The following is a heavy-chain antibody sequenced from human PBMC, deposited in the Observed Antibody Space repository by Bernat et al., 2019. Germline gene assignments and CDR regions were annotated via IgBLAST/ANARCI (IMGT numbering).Heavy chain of an antibody. CDR1: GFTFTTYA. D-gene: IGHD2-21*02. CDR2: ISVSGGST. Sequence: ELQLLESGGGLVQPGGSLRLSCAASGFTFTTYAMIWVRQAPGKGRGWVSAISVSGGSTYYADSVKGRFTMSRDNSKNTLYLQMNSLRAEDTAVYYCAKDDCAGDCHYWYFDLWGRGTLVTVSS. J-gene: IGHJ2*01. V-gene: IGHV3-23*01. CDR3: AKDDCAGDCHYWYFDL.